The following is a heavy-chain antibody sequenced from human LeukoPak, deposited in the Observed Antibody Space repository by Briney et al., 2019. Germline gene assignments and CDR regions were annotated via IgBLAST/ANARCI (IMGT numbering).Heavy chain of an antibody. Sequence: GGSLRLSCAASGFTFSSYTMNWVRQAPGKGLEWVSYSSTSSTIYYADSVKGRFTISRDNAKNSLYLQMNSLRAEDTAVYYCARDLGGSSWSLRAFDIWGQGTMVPVSS. V-gene: IGHV3-48*04. D-gene: IGHD6-13*01. J-gene: IGHJ3*02. CDR1: GFTFSSYT. CDR2: SSTSSTI. CDR3: ARDLGGSSWSLRAFDI.